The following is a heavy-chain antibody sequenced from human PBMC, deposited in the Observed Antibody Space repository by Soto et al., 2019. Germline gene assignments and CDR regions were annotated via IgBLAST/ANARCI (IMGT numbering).Heavy chain of an antibody. D-gene: IGHD6-6*01. CDR2: IIPIFGTA. CDR1: GGTFSSYA. Sequence: ASVKVSCKASGGTFSSYAISWVRQAPGQGLEWMGGIIPIFGTANYAQKFQGRVTITADESTSTAYMELSSLRSEDTAVYYCARCKRGGRAARAYYYYYGMDVWGQGTTVTVSS. J-gene: IGHJ6*02. CDR3: ARCKRGGRAARAYYYYYGMDV. V-gene: IGHV1-69*13.